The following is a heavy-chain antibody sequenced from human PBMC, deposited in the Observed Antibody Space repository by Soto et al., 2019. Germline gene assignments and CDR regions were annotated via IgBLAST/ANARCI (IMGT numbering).Heavy chain of an antibody. CDR3: ARHTPAISISDH. CDR2: IYYSGST. CDR1: GGSISSSSYY. Sequence: SETLSLTCTVPGGSISSSSYYWGWIRQPPGKGLEWIGSIYYSGSTYYNPSLKSRVTISVDTSKNQFSLKLSSVTAADTAVYYCARHTPAISISDHWGQGTLVTVSS. V-gene: IGHV4-39*01. J-gene: IGHJ4*02. D-gene: IGHD2-15*01.